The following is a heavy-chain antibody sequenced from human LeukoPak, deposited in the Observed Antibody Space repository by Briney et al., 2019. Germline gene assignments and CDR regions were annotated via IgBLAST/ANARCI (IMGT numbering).Heavy chain of an antibody. Sequence: ASVKVSCKASGYTSTSYDINWVRQATGQGLEWMGWMNPNSGNTGYAQKFQGRVTMTRNTSISTAYMELSSLRSEDTAVYYCASSITIFGVVTTDTFDYWGQGTLVTVSS. CDR3: ASSITIFGVVTTDTFDY. CDR1: GYTSTSYD. D-gene: IGHD3-3*01. J-gene: IGHJ4*02. V-gene: IGHV1-8*01. CDR2: MNPNSGNT.